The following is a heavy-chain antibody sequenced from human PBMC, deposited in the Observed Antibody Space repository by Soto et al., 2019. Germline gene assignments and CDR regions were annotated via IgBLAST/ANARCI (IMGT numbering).Heavy chain of an antibody. V-gene: IGHV1-3*01. CDR1: GYTFNSYS. Sequence: VSVKVSCKASGYTFNSYSLHLARQAPGQRFEWMGWINAGNGNTKYSQEFQGRVTITRDTSASTAYMELNSLRSEDTAVYYCARSSSYYFIDDYWGQGTLVTVSS. D-gene: IGHD3-22*01. CDR3: ARSSSYYFIDDY. CDR2: INAGNGNT. J-gene: IGHJ4*02.